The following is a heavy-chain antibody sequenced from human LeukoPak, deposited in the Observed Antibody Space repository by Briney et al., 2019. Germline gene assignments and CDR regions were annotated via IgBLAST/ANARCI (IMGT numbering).Heavy chain of an antibody. CDR3: ARQVGLGKYYFDY. D-gene: IGHD3/OR15-3a*01. J-gene: IGHJ4*02. V-gene: IGHV4-34*01. CDR2: INYSGST. Sequence: SETLSLICAVYGGSFSGDYWSWIRQPPGKGLEWIGEINYSGSTNYNPSLKSRVTLSVDSSRNQFSLKLNSVTAADTAVFYCARQVGLGKYYFDYWGQGALVTVSS. CDR1: GGSFSGDY.